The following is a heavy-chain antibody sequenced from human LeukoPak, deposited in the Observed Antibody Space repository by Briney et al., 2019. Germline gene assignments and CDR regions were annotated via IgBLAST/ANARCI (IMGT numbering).Heavy chain of an antibody. Sequence: GGSLRLSCAASGFYFRDHWMDWVRQAPGKGLEWVGHIKTDGSETYYLDSLKGRISISRDNTNNALYLQMNSLRVEDTAVYYCAKNDGWFHLAQWGQGTLVTVSS. D-gene: IGHD6-19*01. CDR2: IKTDGSET. V-gene: IGHV3-7*03. CDR1: GFYFRDHW. CDR3: AKNDGWFHLAQ. J-gene: IGHJ4*02.